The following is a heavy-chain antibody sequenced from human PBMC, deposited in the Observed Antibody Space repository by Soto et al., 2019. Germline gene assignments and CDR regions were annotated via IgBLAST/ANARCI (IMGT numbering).Heavy chain of an antibody. CDR2: IRGKGYSYQT. J-gene: IGHJ4*02. CDR3: MYDFWTTFGVQY. CDR1: GFALGDAG. D-gene: IGHD3-3*01. V-gene: IGHV3-73*01. Sequence: EAQLVESGGGLVQPGGSLKLSCVASGFALGDAGIHWVRQAPGRGLEWIGRIRGKGYSYQTVFAAPLTGRITMSRDDSKNTASLQMDSLQTEDTAMYFCMYDFWTTFGVQYWGQGTQVTVAS.